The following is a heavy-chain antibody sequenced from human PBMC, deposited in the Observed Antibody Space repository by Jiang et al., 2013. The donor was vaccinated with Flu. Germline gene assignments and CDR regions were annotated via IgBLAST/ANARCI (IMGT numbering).Heavy chain of an antibody. CDR1: GGTLSTYG. Sequence: GAEVKKPGSSVRVSCRASGGTLSTYGVSWVRQAPGQGLEWMGRIIPILDMANYAQKFLGRVRITTDKSTTTVYMEVSGLRSEDTAVYYCARDHFSRQWQLMYF. CDR3: ARDHFSRQWQLMYF. J-gene: IGHJ1*01. D-gene: IGHD6-19*01. CDR2: IIPILDMA. V-gene: IGHV1-69*04.